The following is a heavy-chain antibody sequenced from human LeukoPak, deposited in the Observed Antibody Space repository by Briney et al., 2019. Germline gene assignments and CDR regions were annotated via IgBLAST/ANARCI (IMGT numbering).Heavy chain of an antibody. V-gene: IGHV3-30-3*01. CDR3: ATSAVAGTRRDY. CDR2: ISYDGSNK. CDR1: GFTFSSYA. D-gene: IGHD6-19*01. Sequence: GGSLRLSCAASGFTFSSYAMHWVRQAPGEGLEWVAVISYDGSNKYYADSVKGRFTISRDNSKNTLYLQMNSLRAEDTALYYCATSAVAGTRRDYWGQGTLVTVSS. J-gene: IGHJ4*02.